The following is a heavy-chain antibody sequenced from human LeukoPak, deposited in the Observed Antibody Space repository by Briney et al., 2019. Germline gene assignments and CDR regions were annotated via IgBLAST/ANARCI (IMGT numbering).Heavy chain of an antibody. V-gene: IGHV3-64D*06. J-gene: IGHJ4*02. D-gene: IGHD3-16*01. CDR2: ISGSGNGGSI. CDR3: VKDFGRVRGTPDS. Sequence: GGSLGLSCSASGFVFSIYTMYWVRQAPGKGPEYVSPISGSGNGGSIYYADSVKGRFTISRDDSKSILYLQMNGLRSEDTAVYYCVKDFGRVRGTPDSWGQGTLVTVSS. CDR1: GFVFSIYT.